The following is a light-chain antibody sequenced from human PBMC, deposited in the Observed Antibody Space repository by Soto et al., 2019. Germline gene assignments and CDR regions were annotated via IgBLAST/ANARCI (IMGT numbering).Light chain of an antibody. J-gene: IGLJ2*01. V-gene: IGLV8-61*01. CDR1: SGAVSTSYY. Sequence: QAVVTQEPSFSVSPGGTVTLTCGFSSGAVSTSYYPSWYQKTPGQAPRTLIYNTNTRSSGVPDRFSGSILGNKAALTITGAQADAESDYFCVLYMGSGISVFGGGTKPTLL. CDR3: VLYMGSGISV. CDR2: NTN.